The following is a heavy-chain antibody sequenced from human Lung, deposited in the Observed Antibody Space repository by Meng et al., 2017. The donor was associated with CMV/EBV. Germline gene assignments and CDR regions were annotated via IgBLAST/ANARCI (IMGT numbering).Heavy chain of an antibody. J-gene: IGHJ4*02. D-gene: IGHD2-2*01. Sequence: GESXKISCAASGFTFSSSGMHWVRQAPGKGLEWVAFIRYDGSNKYYADSVKGRFTISRDNSKNTLYLQMNSLRAEDTAVYYCAKGVSHCSSTSCSNFDYWGQGTXVTVSS. CDR3: AKGVSHCSSTSCSNFDY. CDR1: GFTFSSSG. CDR2: IRYDGSNK. V-gene: IGHV3-30*02.